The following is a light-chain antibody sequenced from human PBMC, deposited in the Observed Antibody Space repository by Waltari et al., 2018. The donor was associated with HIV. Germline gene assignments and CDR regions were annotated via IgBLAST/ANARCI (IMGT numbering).Light chain of an antibody. V-gene: IGLV3-19*01. J-gene: IGLJ2*01. CDR2: GKN. CDR3: NSRDTTGNYVV. CDR1: GLRSYY. Sequence: SSELTQDPAVSVALGRTVSITCQGDGLRSYYASWYQQKPGQAPILVLYGKNNRPSGIPDRFSGSNSGNTASLTITAAQAEDEADYYCNSRDTTGNYVVFGGGTRLTVL.